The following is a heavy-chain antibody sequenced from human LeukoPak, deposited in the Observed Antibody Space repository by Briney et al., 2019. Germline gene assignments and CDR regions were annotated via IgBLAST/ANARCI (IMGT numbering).Heavy chain of an antibody. J-gene: IGHJ5*02. CDR1: VFAFSTYA. V-gene: IGHV3-23*01. Sequence: PGGSLRLSCAASVFAFSTYAMNWVREAPGKGLEWGSTITDVGGSTYYAESVRGRFTVSRDNSKNTVSLQMNSLRVEGTAVYYCSKDYYASGSYPTAWGQGTLVSVSS. CDR3: SKDYYASGSYPTA. D-gene: IGHD3-10*01. CDR2: ITDVGGST.